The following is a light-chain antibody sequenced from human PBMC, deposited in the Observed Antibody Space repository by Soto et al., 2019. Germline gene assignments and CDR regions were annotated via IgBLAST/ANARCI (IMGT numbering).Light chain of an antibody. CDR1: QSLLHSNGYNY. CDR2: LGS. Sequence: DIVMTQSPLSLPVTPGEPASISCRSSQSLLHSNGYNYLDWYLQKPGQSPQLLIYLGSNRASGVPDRFSGSRSVTDFTLKISRVEAEDVGVYYCMQALQPAYTFGQGTKLEIK. V-gene: IGKV2-28*01. J-gene: IGKJ2*01. CDR3: MQALQPAYT.